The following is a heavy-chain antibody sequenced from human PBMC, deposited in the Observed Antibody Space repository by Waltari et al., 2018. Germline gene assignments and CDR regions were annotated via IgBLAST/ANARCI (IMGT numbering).Heavy chain of an antibody. CDR1: GYSFTCYC. V-gene: IGHV5-51*01. Sequence: VQLVQSGAEVKKPGESMNISCKVSGYSFTCYCIGWVRHMPGKGLEWMGIIYPGDSDTRYSPSFQGQVTISADKSISTAYLQWSSLKASDTAMYYCARRSAEWCGDGSFDYWGQGTLVTVSS. J-gene: IGHJ4*02. CDR3: ARRSAEWCGDGSFDY. CDR2: IYPGDSDT. D-gene: IGHD3-10*01.